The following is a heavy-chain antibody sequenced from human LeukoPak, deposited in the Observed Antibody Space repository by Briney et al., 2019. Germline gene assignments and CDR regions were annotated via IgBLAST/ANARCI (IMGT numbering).Heavy chain of an antibody. D-gene: IGHD3-22*01. CDR3: ARFVGGSSGYTPGFDS. J-gene: IGHJ4*02. CDR2: IYPGDSDT. Sequence: GESLKISCKGSGYSFTNYWIGWVRQMPGKGLEWMGIIYPGDSDTTYSSTFQGQVTISADKSISTAYLQWSSLKASDTAMYYCARFVGGSSGYTPGFDSWGQGTLVTVSS. V-gene: IGHV5-51*01. CDR1: GYSFTNYW.